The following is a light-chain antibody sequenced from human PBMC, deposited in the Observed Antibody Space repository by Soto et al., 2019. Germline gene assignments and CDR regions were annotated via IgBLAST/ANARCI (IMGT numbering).Light chain of an antibody. CDR2: DAS. CDR1: QGISNH. Sequence: DIQMTQSPSSLSASVGDRVTITCRASQGISNHLAWYQRKLGRVPKLLIYDASTLQSGVPSRFSGRGSGTDFTLTISSLQPEDVATYYCQKYDNSQFTFGPGTKVDIK. V-gene: IGKV1-27*01. J-gene: IGKJ3*01. CDR3: QKYDNSQFT.